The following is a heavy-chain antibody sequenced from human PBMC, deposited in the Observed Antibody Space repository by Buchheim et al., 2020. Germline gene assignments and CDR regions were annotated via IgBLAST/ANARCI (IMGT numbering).Heavy chain of an antibody. Sequence: QVQLQESGPGQVKPSETLSLTCTVSGGSISPHCWTWIRQSPGKGLEWIGFIYYNGNTNYNPSLKSRVTMSIETSNNQVSLRLSSVTAADTAVYYCARGMEGAARSAQVDWGQGTL. CDR3: ARGMEGAARSAQVD. D-gene: IGHD6-6*01. CDR2: IYYNGNT. J-gene: IGHJ4*02. V-gene: IGHV4-59*11. CDR1: GGSISPHC.